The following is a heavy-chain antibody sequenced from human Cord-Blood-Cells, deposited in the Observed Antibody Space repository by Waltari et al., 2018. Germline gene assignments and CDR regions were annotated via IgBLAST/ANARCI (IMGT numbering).Heavy chain of an antibody. CDR2: IYHSGST. CDR1: GGSISSGGYS. V-gene: IGHV4-30-2*01. D-gene: IGHD6-13*01. Sequence: QLQLQESGSGLVKPSQTLSLTCAVSGGSISSGGYSWSWIRQPPGKGREWIGYIYHSGSTDYNPSLKSRVTRSVDSAKNQFSLRLSSVTAANTAVYYCARGYSSSWHTPYYYYGMDVWGQGTTVTVSS. J-gene: IGHJ6*02. CDR3: ARGYSSSWHTPYYYYGMDV.